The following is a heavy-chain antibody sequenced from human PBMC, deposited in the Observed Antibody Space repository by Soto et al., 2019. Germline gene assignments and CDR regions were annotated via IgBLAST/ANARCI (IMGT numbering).Heavy chain of an antibody. D-gene: IGHD5-12*01. J-gene: IGHJ4*02. V-gene: IGHV2-5*02. Sequence: QITLKESGPSLAKPTQTLTLTCTFSGFPLSTSGVAVARILQPPGKALEWLALIYWDDAKRYSPSLKSRLTISKHTSKNQVVLTVTNMDSVDTATYTCANSTQSVATLGKFDFWGQGTLVTVSS. CDR2: IYWDDAK. CDR1: GFPLSTSGVA. CDR3: ANSTQSVATLGKFDF.